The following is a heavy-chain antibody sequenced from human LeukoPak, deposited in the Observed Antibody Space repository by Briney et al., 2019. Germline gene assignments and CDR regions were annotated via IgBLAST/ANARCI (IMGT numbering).Heavy chain of an antibody. J-gene: IGHJ4*02. V-gene: IGHV4-39*07. CDR1: GGSISSSSYY. Sequence: SETLSLTCTVSGGSISSSSYYWGWIRQLPGKGLEWIGSIYYSGTTYYNPSLKSRVTISVDTSKNQFSLKLSSVTAADTAVYYCARGDYGPGSYYHPDFDYWGQGTLVTVSS. CDR2: IYYSGTT. D-gene: IGHD3-10*01. CDR3: ARGDYGPGSYYHPDFDY.